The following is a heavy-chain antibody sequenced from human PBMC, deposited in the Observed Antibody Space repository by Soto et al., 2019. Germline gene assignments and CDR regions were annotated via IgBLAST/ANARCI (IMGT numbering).Heavy chain of an antibody. J-gene: IGHJ4*02. CDR2: IIPILGIA. Sequence: ASVKVSCKASGGTFSSYTISWVRQAPGQGLEWMGRIIPILGIANYAQKFQGRVTITADKSTSTAYMELSSLRSEDTAVYYCARMSDGDYVSWRLDYWGQGTLVTVSS. D-gene: IGHD4-17*01. CDR1: GGTFSSYT. CDR3: ARMSDGDYVSWRLDY. V-gene: IGHV1-69*02.